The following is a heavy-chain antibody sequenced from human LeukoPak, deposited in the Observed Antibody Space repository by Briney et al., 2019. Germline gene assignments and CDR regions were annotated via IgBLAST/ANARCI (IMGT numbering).Heavy chain of an antibody. J-gene: IGHJ5*02. CDR3: ARVVWFAESNNWFDP. D-gene: IGHD3-10*01. CDR2: IWYDGSNK. Sequence: PGGSLRLSCAASGFTFSSYGMHWVRQAPGKGLEWVAVIWYDGSNKYYADSVKGRFTISRDNSKNTLYLQMNSLRAEDTAVYYCARVVWFAESNNWFDPWGQGTLVTVSS. CDR1: GFTFSSYG. V-gene: IGHV3-33*01.